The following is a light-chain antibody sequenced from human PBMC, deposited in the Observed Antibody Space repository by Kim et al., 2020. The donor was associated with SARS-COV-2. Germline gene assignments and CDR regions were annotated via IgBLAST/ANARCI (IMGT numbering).Light chain of an antibody. CDR3: LQYMSSRS. CDR1: QTIYNNY. CDR2: GAI. Sequence: SLAPGDKATLSCRASQTIYNNYLSWYQQRPGQTPRLLVYGAINRANGIPDRFSGGRSGADFTLTIDRLEADDFATYFCLQYMSSRSFGQGTKLEI. V-gene: IGKV3-20*01. J-gene: IGKJ2*04.